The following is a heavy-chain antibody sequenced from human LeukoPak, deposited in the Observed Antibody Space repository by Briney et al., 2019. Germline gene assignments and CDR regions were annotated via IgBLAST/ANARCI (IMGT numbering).Heavy chain of an antibody. CDR3: ARGPPPGYYYYYYMDV. CDR1: GGSFSGYY. V-gene: IGHV4-34*01. Sequence: SETLSLTCAVYGGSFSGYYWSWIRQPPGKGLEWIGEINHSGSTNYNPSLKSRVTISVDTSKNQFSLKLSSVTAADTAVYYCARGPPPGYYYYYYMDVWGKGTTVTISS. CDR2: INHSGST. J-gene: IGHJ6*03.